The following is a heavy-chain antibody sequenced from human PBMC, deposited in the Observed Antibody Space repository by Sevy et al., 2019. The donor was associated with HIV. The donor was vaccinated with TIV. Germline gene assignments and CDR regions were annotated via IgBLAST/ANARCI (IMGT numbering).Heavy chain of an antibody. CDR1: GGTFSSYG. V-gene: IGHV1-69*13. CDR2: IITILGTV. J-gene: IGHJ4*02. Sequence: ASMKVSCKASGGTFSSYGISWVRQAPGQGLEWMGGIITILGTVNYAQKFQGRVTITGDESTKTAYMELSSLRSEDTAVYYCARGGGNGWYYFDYWGQETLVTVSS. CDR3: ARGGGNGWYYFDY. D-gene: IGHD6-19*01.